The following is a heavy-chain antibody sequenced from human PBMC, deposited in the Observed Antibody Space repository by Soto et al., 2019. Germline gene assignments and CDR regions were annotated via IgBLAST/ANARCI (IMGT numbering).Heavy chain of an antibody. CDR1: GGSISSGDYY. V-gene: IGHV4-30-4*01. CDR2: IYYSGST. J-gene: IGHJ4*02. CDR3: ARTYNWNYGVDY. D-gene: IGHD1-7*01. Sequence: PSEALSVTCTVSGGSISSGDYYWSWIRQPPGKGLEWIGYIYYSGSTYYNPSLKSRVTISVDTSKNQFSLKLSSVTAADTAVYYCARTYNWNYGVDYWGQGTLVTVSS.